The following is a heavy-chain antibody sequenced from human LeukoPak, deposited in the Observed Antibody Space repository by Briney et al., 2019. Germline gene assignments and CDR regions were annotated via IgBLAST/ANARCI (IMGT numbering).Heavy chain of an antibody. V-gene: IGHV7-4-1*02. D-gene: IGHD5-24*01. J-gene: IGHJ4*02. CDR2: INTNTGNP. Sequence: GASVKVSCKASGYTFTSYSINWVRQAPGQGLEWMGWINTNTGNPTYARGFTGRFVFSLDTSVNTAYLQISSLKADDTAIYYCAREGLEMVAITGYWGQGTLVTVSS. CDR3: AREGLEMVAITGY. CDR1: GYTFTSYS.